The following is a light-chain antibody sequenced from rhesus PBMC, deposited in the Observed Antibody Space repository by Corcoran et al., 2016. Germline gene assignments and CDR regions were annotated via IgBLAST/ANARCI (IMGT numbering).Light chain of an antibody. CDR1: TSDIGGYNF. J-gene: IGLJ2*01. CDR3: NSYAGSNTGL. Sequence: QAALTQPPSVSGAPGQSVTISCTGSTSDIGGYNFVSWYQHHPGKAPKLMIFDVSKRPSGVSDRFSGSKSGNTASLTISGLQAEDEADYYCNSYAGSNTGLFGGGTRLTVL. CDR2: DVS. V-gene: IGLV2-23*01.